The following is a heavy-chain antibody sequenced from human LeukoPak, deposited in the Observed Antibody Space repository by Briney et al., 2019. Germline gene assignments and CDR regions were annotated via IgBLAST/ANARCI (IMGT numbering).Heavy chain of an antibody. CDR3: TTDSPGVVGATNAFDI. D-gene: IGHD1-26*01. V-gene: IGHV3-15*01. CDR2: IKSKTDGGTT. CDR1: GFTFSKAW. J-gene: IGHJ3*02. Sequence: GGSLRLSCAASGFTFSKAWMSWVRQAPGKGLEWIGRIKSKTDGGTTDYAAPVKGRFILSRDDSKNTLFLQMDSLRTEDTALYYCTTDSPGVVGATNAFDIWGQGTMLTVSS.